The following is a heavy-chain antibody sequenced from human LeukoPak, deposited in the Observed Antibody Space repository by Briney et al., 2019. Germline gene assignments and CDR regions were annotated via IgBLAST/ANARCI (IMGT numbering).Heavy chain of an antibody. Sequence: ASVKVSCKSSGYTFTSYNIYWVRLAPVHVLEWVGYMNPNSGNTVYAQKFQGRVTISGSTSIIYMYLSGLGTEDTAVYYCVREVLVYCGEGGQVTVSS. V-gene: IGHV1-8*03. CDR3: VREVLVY. CDR1: GYTFTSYN. CDR2: MNPNSGNT. D-gene: IGHD5/OR15-5a*01. J-gene: IGHJ4*02.